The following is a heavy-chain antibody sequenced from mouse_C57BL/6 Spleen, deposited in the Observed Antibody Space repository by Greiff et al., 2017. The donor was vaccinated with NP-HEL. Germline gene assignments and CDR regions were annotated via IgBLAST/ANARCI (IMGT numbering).Heavy chain of an antibody. V-gene: IGHV10-1*01. D-gene: IGHD2-10*01. J-gene: IGHJ2*01. CDR3: VRHAYLDYFDY. Sequence: EVMLVESGGGLVQPKGSLKLSCAASGFSFNTYAMNWVRQAPGKGLEWVARIRSKSNNYATYYADSVKDRFTISRDDSESMLYLQMNNLKTEDTAMYYCVRHAYLDYFDYWGQGTTLTVSS. CDR1: GFSFNTYA. CDR2: IRSKSNNYAT.